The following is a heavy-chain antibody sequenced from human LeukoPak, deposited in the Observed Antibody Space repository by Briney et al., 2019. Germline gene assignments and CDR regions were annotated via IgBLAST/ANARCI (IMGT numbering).Heavy chain of an antibody. CDR3: ARAVRRDGYRACFDP. V-gene: IGHV4-39*01. D-gene: IGHD5-24*01. J-gene: IGHJ5*02. CDR2: IYYSGST. CDR1: GGSISSSSYY. Sequence: SETLSLTCTVSGGSISSSSYYWGWIRQPPGKGLEWIGSIYYSGSTYYKPSLKSRVSISVDTSKNQFSLKLSSVTAADTAVYYCARAVRRDGYRACFDPWGQGTLVTVSS.